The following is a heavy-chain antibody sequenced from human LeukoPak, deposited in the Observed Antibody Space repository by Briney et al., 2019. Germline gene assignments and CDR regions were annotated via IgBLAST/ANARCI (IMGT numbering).Heavy chain of an antibody. CDR1: GGSISSDNCC. Sequence: PSETLSLTCTVSGGSISSDNCCWSWIRQPPGKGLEWIGYIYYTGSTDYNSSLKSRVTISVDTSKNQLSLKLSSVTAADTAVYYCARNVRGVTENWFDPWGQGTLVTVSS. D-gene: IGHD3-10*01. CDR3: ARNVRGVTENWFDP. J-gene: IGHJ5*02. V-gene: IGHV4-30-4*02. CDR2: IYYTGST.